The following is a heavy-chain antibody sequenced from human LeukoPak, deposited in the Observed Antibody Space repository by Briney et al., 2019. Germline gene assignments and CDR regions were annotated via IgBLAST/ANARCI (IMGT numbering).Heavy chain of an antibody. Sequence: GGSLRLSCAASGFTFDGYGMSWVRQAPGKGLEWVSGINWNGGSTGYADSVKGRFTISRDNAKNSLYLQMNSLRAEDTALYHCVRVGGEYCSGGSCYWHLYDYWGQGTLVTVSS. V-gene: IGHV3-20*01. CDR2: INWNGGST. CDR1: GFTFDGYG. J-gene: IGHJ4*02. CDR3: VRVGGEYCSGGSCYWHLYDY. D-gene: IGHD2-15*01.